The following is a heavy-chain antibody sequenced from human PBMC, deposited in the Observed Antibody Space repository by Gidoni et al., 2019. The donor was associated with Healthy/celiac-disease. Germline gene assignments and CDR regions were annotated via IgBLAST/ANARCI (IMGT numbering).Heavy chain of an antibody. D-gene: IGHD4-17*01. CDR3: ARDLDGDYVFCMDV. CDR2: IKQDGSEK. V-gene: IGHV3-7*01. J-gene: IGHJ6*02. Sequence: EVQLVESGGGLVQPGGSLRLSCPASGFTFSSYWMSWVRQAPGKGLEWVANIKQDGSEKYYVDSVKGRFTISRDNAKNSLYLQMNSLRAEDTAVYYCARDLDGDYVFCMDVWGQGTTVTVSS. CDR1: GFTFSSYW.